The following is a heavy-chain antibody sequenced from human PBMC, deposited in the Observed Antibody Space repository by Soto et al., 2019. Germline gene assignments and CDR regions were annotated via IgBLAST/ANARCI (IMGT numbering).Heavy chain of an antibody. V-gene: IGHV4-39*01. CDR3: ARLPLRRTREDVDY. D-gene: IGHD4-17*01. Sequence: QLQLQESGPGLVKPSETLPLTCSVPGGSISSSSYNWGWIRQPPGKGLEWIGRFYYGGSPYYNPSLKCGVTISVDTSKHQFSLNLRSVTAADTAVYYCARLPLRRTREDVDYWGQGTLVAVSS. J-gene: IGHJ4*02. CDR1: GGSISSSSYN. CDR2: FYYGGSP.